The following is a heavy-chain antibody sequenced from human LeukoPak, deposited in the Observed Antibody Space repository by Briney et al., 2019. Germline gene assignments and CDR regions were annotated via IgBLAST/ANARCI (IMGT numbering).Heavy chain of an antibody. CDR1: GYSISSGYY. CDR3: ARTDYSSSWSHYYYYMDV. J-gene: IGHJ6*03. CDR2: IYHSGST. D-gene: IGHD6-13*01. V-gene: IGHV4-38-2*02. Sequence: PSETLSLTCTVSGYSISSGYYWDWIRQPPGKGLEWIGGIYHSGSTYYNPSLKSRVTISVDTSKNHFSLKLSSVTAADTALYFCARTDYSSSWSHYYYYMDVWGTGTTVTVSS.